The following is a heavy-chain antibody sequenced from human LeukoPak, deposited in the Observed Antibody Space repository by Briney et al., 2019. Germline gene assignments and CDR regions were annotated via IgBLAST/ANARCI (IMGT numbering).Heavy chain of an antibody. CDR2: IYPGDSDT. CDR1: GYSFTSYW. CDR3: ATPGRKLDLKTLYFDY. Sequence: GESLQISCKGSGYSFTSYWIGWVRQMPGKGLEWMGIIYPGDSDTRYSPSFQGQVTISADKSISTAYLQWSSLKASDTAMYYCATPGRKLDLKTLYFDYWGQGTLVTVSS. J-gene: IGHJ4*02. D-gene: IGHD1-1*01. V-gene: IGHV5-51*01.